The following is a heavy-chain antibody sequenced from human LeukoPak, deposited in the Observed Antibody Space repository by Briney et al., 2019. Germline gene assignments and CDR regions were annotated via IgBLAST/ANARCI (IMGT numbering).Heavy chain of an antibody. V-gene: IGHV3-30*18. Sequence: GGSLRLSCAASGFTFSRYGMHWVRQAPGKGLEWVAVLSYDGSNKYYADSVKGRFTISRDNSKDTLFLQMNSLRAEDTAVYFCAKVRGDFRAYYYYMDVWGKGTTVTVSS. D-gene: IGHD2-21*01. CDR1: GFTFSRYG. CDR2: LSYDGSNK. CDR3: AKVRGDFRAYYYYMDV. J-gene: IGHJ6*03.